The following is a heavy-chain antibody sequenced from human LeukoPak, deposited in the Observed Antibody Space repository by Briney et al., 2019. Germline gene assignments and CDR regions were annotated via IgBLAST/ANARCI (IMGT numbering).Heavy chain of an antibody. V-gene: IGHV3-30-3*01. CDR1: GFTFSSYA. D-gene: IGHD3-3*01. CDR3: APAPTYYDFWSGYYDY. Sequence: GSLRLSCAASGFTFSSYAMHWVRQAPGKGLERVAVISYDGSNKYYADSVKGRFTISRDNSKNTLYLQMNSLRAEDTAVYYCAPAPTYYDFWSGYYDYWGQGTLVTVSS. CDR2: ISYDGSNK. J-gene: IGHJ4*02.